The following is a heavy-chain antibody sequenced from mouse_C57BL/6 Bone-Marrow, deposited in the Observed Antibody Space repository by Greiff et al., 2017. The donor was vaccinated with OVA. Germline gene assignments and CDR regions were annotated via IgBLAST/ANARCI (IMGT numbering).Heavy chain of an antibody. CDR3: TGTAQATDYYAMDY. V-gene: IGHV6-3*01. CDR2: IRLKSDNYAT. D-gene: IGHD3-2*02. J-gene: IGHJ4*01. CDR1: GFTFSNYW. Sequence: EVKLEESGGGLVQPGGSMKLSCVASGFTFSNYWMNWVRQSPEKGLEWVAQIRLKSDNYATHYAESVKGRFTISRDDSKSSVYLQMNNLRAEDTGIYYCTGTAQATDYYAMDYWGQGTSVTVSS.